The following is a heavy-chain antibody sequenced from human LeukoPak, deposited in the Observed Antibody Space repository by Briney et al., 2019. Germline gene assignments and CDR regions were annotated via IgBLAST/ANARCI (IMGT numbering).Heavy chain of an antibody. CDR2: IKQEGSEK. CDR3: AKWGDYDILTGYYVPDY. CDR1: GFTFSIYW. V-gene: IGHV3-7*03. D-gene: IGHD3-9*01. J-gene: IGHJ4*02. Sequence: GGALRLSCAASGFTFSIYWMSWVRQAPGKGLEWVANIKQEGSEKYYVDSVRGRFTISRDNSKNTLYLQVNSLRAEDTAVYYCAKWGDYDILTGYYVPDYWGQGTLVTVSS.